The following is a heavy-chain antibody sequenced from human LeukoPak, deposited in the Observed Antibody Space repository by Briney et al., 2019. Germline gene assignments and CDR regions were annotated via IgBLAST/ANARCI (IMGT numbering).Heavy chain of an antibody. CDR3: AKDGGLWVSAHWGDS. CDR2: ISGGGDRT. J-gene: IGHJ4*02. V-gene: IGHV3-23*01. D-gene: IGHD7-27*01. Sequence: QTGGPLRLSCAASGFTFNSYAMSWVRQAPGKGLEWVSGISGGGDRTFYADSVNGRFTISRDNSKNTLYLQMNSLRAEDTAVYYCAKDGGLWVSAHWGDSWGRGTLVTVSS. CDR1: GFTFNSYA.